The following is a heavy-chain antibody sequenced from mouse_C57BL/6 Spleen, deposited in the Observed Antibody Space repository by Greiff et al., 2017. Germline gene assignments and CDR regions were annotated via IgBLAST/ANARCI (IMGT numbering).Heavy chain of an antibody. CDR2: IDPEDGET. CDR3: ARVPFITTVVATNFDV. V-gene: IGHV14-2*01. Sequence: EVQLQQSGAELVKPGASVKLSCTASGFNIKDYYMHWVKQRPEQGLEWIGRIDPEDGETKYAPKFQGKATITADTSSTTAYLQLSSLTSEDTAVYYCARVPFITTVVATNFDVWGTGTTVTVSS. J-gene: IGHJ1*03. CDR1: GFNIKDYY. D-gene: IGHD1-1*01.